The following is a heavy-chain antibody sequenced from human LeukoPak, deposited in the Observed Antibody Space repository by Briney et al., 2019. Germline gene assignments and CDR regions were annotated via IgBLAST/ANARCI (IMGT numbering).Heavy chain of an antibody. CDR3: ARGRGYCSSSSCYDFDY. CDR1: GYSFTNYW. Sequence: GESLKISCTASGYSFTNYWIAWVRYMPGTGLEWMGMIIPGDSRTTYNPSFQGHVTISADKSRTTTYLQWSSLKASDTAMYYCARGRGYCSSSSCYDFDYWGQGTLVTVSS. CDR2: IIPGDSRT. V-gene: IGHV5-51*01. D-gene: IGHD2-2*01. J-gene: IGHJ4*02.